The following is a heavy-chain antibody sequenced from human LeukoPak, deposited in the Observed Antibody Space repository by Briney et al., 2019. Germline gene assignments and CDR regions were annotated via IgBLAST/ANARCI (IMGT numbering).Heavy chain of an antibody. V-gene: IGHV1-3*01. J-gene: IGHJ4*02. CDR2: INADDGNT. CDR1: GYTFTTYA. CDR3: ARGVDSLQISGWYFEYYFDY. D-gene: IGHD6-19*01. Sequence: EASVKVSCKTSGYTFTTYAIHWVRQAPGQRLEWMGLINADDGNTRYSQRFQGRVTITRDTSANTAYMELSSLRFEDTAVYYCARGVDSLQISGWYFEYYFDYWGQGTLVTVSS.